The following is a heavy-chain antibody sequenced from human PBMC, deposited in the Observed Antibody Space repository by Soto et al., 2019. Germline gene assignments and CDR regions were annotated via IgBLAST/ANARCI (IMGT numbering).Heavy chain of an antibody. Sequence: GESLKISCKGSGYNFINHWIAWVRQMPGEGLEWMGIVYPDDSDTRYNPSFQGQVTISADKSITTTYLQWSSLKASDTAIYYCAASIFYYGMDVWGQGTTVTVSS. CDR1: GYNFINHW. V-gene: IGHV5-51*01. CDR3: AASIFYYGMDV. J-gene: IGHJ6*02. CDR2: VYPDDSDT.